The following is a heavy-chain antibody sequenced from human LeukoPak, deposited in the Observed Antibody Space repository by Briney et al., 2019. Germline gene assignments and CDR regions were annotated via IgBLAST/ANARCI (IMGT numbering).Heavy chain of an antibody. V-gene: IGHV4-4*07. Sequence: PSETLSLTCTVSGGSISGYYWSWIRQPAGKGLEWIGRIYSSGSINYSPSLKSRVTMSVDTSKNQFSLNLKLSSVTAADTAVYYCARDYYAAFDIWGQGTMVTVSS. CDR1: GGSISGYY. J-gene: IGHJ3*02. D-gene: IGHD3-10*01. CDR3: ARDYYAAFDI. CDR2: IYSSGSI.